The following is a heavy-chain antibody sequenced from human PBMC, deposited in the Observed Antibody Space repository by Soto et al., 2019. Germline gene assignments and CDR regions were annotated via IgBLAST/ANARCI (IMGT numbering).Heavy chain of an antibody. V-gene: IGHV3-23*01. CDR3: AKGHNSGPKSCFDC. CDR1: GFSFSSYA. Sequence: PGGSLRLSCAASGFSFSSYAMSWVRQAPGKGLEWASAISGGGANSYYADSVKGRFTISRDNSKNTLYLQMNSLRAEDTALYYCAKGHNSGPKSCFDCWGQGTLVTVSS. CDR2: ISGGGANS. D-gene: IGHD1-20*01. J-gene: IGHJ4*02.